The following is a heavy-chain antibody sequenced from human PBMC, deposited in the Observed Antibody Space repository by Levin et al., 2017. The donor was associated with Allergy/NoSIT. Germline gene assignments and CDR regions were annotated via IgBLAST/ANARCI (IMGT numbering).Heavy chain of an antibody. D-gene: IGHD4-11*01. CDR2: MSYTGTT. Sequence: MASETLSLTCTVSGGSVSSGTYYWNWIRQPPGKGLEWIGYMSYTGTTIYNPSLKSRISISVDMSKNQFSLKLSSVTAADTAVYYCATTSTVTTYVNWGRGTLVTVSS. J-gene: IGHJ1*01. CDR1: GGSVSSGTYY. CDR3: ATTSTVTTYVN. V-gene: IGHV4-61*01.